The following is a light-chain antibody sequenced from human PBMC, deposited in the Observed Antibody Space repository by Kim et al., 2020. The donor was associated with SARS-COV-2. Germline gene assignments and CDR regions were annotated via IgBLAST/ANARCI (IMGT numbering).Light chain of an antibody. CDR3: QQYDTLPLT. CDR2: DAS. V-gene: IGKV1-33*01. J-gene: IGKJ3*01. CDR1: QGISNY. Sequence: DIQMTQSPSSLSASVGDIVTITCQASQGISNYLNWYQQKPGKAPKLLIYDASNLETGVPSRFSGSGSGTDFTFTISSLQPEDIATYYCQQYDTLPLTFGPGTQVDIK.